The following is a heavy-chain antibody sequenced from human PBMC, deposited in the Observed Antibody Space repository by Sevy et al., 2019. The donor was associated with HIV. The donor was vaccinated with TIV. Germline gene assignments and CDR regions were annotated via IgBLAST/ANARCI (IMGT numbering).Heavy chain of an antibody. CDR1: GFAFSSFW. Sequence: GGSLRLSCAASGFAFSSFWMSWVRQAPGKGLEWVANIKTGGSQKYYVDSVKGRFTISRDNAENSLYLQLNSLRAEDTAVYYCARANYGDWFWGQGTLVTVSS. CDR3: ARANYGDWF. D-gene: IGHD4-17*01. CDR2: IKTGGSQK. V-gene: IGHV3-7*04. J-gene: IGHJ4*02.